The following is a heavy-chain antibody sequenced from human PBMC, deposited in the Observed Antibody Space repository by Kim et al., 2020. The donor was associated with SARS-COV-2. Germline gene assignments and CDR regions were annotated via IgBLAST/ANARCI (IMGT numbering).Heavy chain of an antibody. V-gene: IGHV3-30*18. CDR2: ISCGGSNT. CDR1: GFTFSSYG. J-gene: IGHJ4*02. Sequence: GGSLRLSCAASGFTFSSYGMHWVRQAPGKGLEWVAVISCGGSNTYYADSVKGRFTISRDNSKNTLYLQMNSLRIEDTAVYYCAKSFSGSYFGYDYWGQGTLVTVSS. D-gene: IGHD1-26*01. CDR3: AKSFSGSYFGYDY.